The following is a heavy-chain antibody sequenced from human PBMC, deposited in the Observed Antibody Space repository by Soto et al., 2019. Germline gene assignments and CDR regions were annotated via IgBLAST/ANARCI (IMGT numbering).Heavy chain of an antibody. Sequence: QVQLVESGGGVVQPGRSLTVSCAASGFTFRNYGMNWVRQAPDKGLEWMAVIRYDGSRKYYAYSVKGRFTISRDDSKKTLYLEMNSLRVDDTAVYYCVREDSFRDRTAPWGQVTLVTVYS. CDR2: IRYDGSRK. J-gene: IGHJ5*02. V-gene: IGHV3-33*01. D-gene: IGHD2-21*02. CDR1: GFTFRNYG. CDR3: VREDSFRDRTAP.